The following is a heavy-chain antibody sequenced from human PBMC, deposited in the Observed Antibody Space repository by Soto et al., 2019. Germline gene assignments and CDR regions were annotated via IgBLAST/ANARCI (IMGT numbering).Heavy chain of an antibody. CDR2: IHYSGST. CDR1: GDSISTSNYY. CDR3: ARVDV. J-gene: IGHJ6*02. V-gene: IGHV4-39*01. Sequence: QLQLQESGPGLVKPSETLTLTCTVSGDSISTSNYYWGWVRQTPGKGLEWIGGIHYSGSTYYNPSLKSRVTMSVDTSKNQFSLKLNSVTAADTAVYYCARVDVWGQGTTVIVSS.